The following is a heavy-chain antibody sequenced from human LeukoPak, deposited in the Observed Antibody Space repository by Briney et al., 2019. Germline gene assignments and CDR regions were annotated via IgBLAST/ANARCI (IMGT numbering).Heavy chain of an antibody. V-gene: IGHV1-2*02. CDR3: ARDLGSSSWTALGY. J-gene: IGHJ4*02. CDR2: MHPNSGGT. D-gene: IGHD6-13*01. Sequence: ASVKVSCKASGYAFTDYYMHWLRQAPGQGLEWMGWMHPNSGGTNYAQKFQGRVTMTRDTSISTAYMDLSSLRSEDTAVYYSARDLGSSSWTALGYWGQGTLVTVSS. CDR1: GYAFTDYY.